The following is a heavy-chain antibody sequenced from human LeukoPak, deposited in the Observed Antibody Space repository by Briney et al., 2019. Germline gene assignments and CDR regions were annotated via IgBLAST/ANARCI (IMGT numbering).Heavy chain of an antibody. CDR2: IYYSGST. CDR3: ASGKAIPLLLKNGLGAFDI. Sequence: SSETLSLTCTVSGGSISSYYWSWIRQPPGKGLEWIGYIYYSGSTNYNPSLKSRVTISVDTSKNQFSLKLSSVTASDTAVYYCASGKAIPLLLKNGLGAFDIRGQGKKV. J-gene: IGHJ3*02. V-gene: IGHV4-59*01. CDR1: GGSISSYY. D-gene: IGHD5-18*01.